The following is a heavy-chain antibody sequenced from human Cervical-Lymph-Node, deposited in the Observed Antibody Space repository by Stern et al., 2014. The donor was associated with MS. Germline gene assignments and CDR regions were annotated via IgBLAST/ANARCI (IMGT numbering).Heavy chain of an antibody. CDR1: GFSLSTSGVG. J-gene: IGHJ4*02. CDR3: AHTRPRLRYFDWYLGFDY. V-gene: IGHV2-5*02. CDR2: IYWDDDK. D-gene: IGHD3-9*01. Sequence: QVTLKESGPTLVKPTQTLTLTCTFSGFSLSTSGVGVGWIRQPPGKALEWLALIYWDDDKRYSPSLKSRLTITKDTSKNQVVLTMTNMDPVDTATYYCAHTRPRLRYFDWYLGFDYWGQGTLVTVSS.